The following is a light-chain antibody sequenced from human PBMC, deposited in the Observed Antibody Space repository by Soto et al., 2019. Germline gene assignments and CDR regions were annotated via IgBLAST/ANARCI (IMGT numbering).Light chain of an antibody. CDR2: GAS. CDR3: QQYGSSPLT. CDR1: QSVSSSY. J-gene: IGKJ4*01. V-gene: IGKV3-20*01. Sequence: EIVLTQSPGTLSLSPGERATLSCRASQSVSSSYLAWYQQKPGQAPRLLIYGASSRATGIPDRFSGSGSGTEFTLTISRLEPEDVAVYYCQQYGSSPLTFGGGTKVEI.